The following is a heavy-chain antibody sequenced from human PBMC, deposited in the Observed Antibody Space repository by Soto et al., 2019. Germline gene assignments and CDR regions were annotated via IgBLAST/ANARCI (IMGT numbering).Heavy chain of an antibody. CDR1: GFTFSNYA. CDR2: ISGSGAGT. J-gene: IGHJ3*01. V-gene: IGHV3-23*01. D-gene: IGHD2-8*01. Sequence: GGSLRLSCAASGFTFSNYAISWVRQAPGKGLEWVSIISGSGAGTYYADSVKGRFTISRDNSKNTLYLEMNSLRAEDTALYYCAKEYCLNSVCSTFIDVFDFWGRGTTVTVSS. CDR3: AKEYCLNSVCSTFIDVFDF.